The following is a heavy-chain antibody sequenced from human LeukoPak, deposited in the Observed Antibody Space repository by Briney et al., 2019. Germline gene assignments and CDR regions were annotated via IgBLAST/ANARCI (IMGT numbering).Heavy chain of an antibody. CDR1: GFSLSSYE. Sequence: GGSLRLSCADSGFSLSSYEMKWIRQVPGKGLEWVSHISSGGNTQYYADSVRGRFTMSRDDAKNSLDLQMDSLRIEDTGVYYCARAIVTGPFVISLESWVQGARVTVSS. V-gene: IGHV3-48*03. D-gene: IGHD3-9*01. CDR3: ARAIVTGPFVISLES. J-gene: IGHJ4*02. CDR2: ISSGGNTQ.